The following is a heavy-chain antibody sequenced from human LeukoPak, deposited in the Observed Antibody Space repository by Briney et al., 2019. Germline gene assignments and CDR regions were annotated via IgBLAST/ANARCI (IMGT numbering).Heavy chain of an antibody. CDR1: GFTFSSYG. CDR2: ISGSGGST. Sequence: GGSLRLSCAASGFTFSSYGMSWVRQAPGKGLEWVSAISGSGGSTYYADSVKGRFTISRDNSKNTLYLQVNSLRAEDTAVYYCAKDHPSSTVFDYWGQGTLVTVSS. D-gene: IGHD6-13*01. CDR3: AKDHPSSTVFDY. J-gene: IGHJ4*02. V-gene: IGHV3-23*01.